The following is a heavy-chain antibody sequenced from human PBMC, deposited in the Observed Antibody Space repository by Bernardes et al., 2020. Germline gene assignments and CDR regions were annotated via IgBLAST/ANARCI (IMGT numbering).Heavy chain of an antibody. Sequence: GESLKISCKASGYSFTNYWIGWVRQMPGKGLEWVGIIYPGDSDTRYSPSFQGQVTISADKSITTAYLQWNSLKASDTAMYYCARLGYGDWSFAYWGQGTLVTVSS. CDR3: ARLGYGDWSFAY. J-gene: IGHJ4*02. V-gene: IGHV5-51*01. CDR2: IYPGDSDT. D-gene: IGHD4-17*01. CDR1: GYSFTNYW.